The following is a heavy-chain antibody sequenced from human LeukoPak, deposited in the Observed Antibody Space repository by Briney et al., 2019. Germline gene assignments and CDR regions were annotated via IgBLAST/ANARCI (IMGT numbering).Heavy chain of an antibody. Sequence: ASVKVSCKASAYTFTSYAISWVRQAPGQGLEWMGWISASNGNTNYAQKLHGRVTMTTDTSTNTVYMGLRSLRFDDTAVYYCARDLAGVVGVTAWFDPWGQGTLVTVSS. V-gene: IGHV1-18*01. J-gene: IGHJ5*02. CDR2: ISASNGNT. CDR1: AYTFTSYA. CDR3: ARDLAGVVGVTAWFDP. D-gene: IGHD1-26*01.